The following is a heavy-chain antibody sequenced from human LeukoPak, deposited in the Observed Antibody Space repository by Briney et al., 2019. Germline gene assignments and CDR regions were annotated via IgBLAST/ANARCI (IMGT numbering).Heavy chain of an antibody. V-gene: IGHV3-74*01. Sequence: TGGSLRLSCAASGFTFDDYTMHWVRQAPGKGLVWVSRINSDGSSTSYADSVKDRFTISRDNAKNTLYLQMDSLRAEDTAVYYCTRAQWELPFDLWGRGTLVTVSS. CDR1: GFTFDDYT. D-gene: IGHD1-26*01. CDR2: INSDGSST. CDR3: TRAQWELPFDL. J-gene: IGHJ2*01.